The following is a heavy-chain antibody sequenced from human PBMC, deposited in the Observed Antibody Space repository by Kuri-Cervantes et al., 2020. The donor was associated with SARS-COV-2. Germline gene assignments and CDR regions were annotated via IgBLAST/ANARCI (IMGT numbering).Heavy chain of an antibody. CDR2: FDPEDGET. V-gene: IGHV1-24*01. D-gene: IGHD1-7*01. CDR3: ARDWDWNYEHYYYYMDV. CDR1: GYTLTELS. Sequence: ASVKVSCKVSGYTLTELSMHWVRQAPGKGLEWMGGFDPEDGETIYAQKFQGRVTMTEDTSTDTAYMELSSLRSEDTAVYYCARDWDWNYEHYYYYMDVWGKGTTVTVSS. J-gene: IGHJ6*03.